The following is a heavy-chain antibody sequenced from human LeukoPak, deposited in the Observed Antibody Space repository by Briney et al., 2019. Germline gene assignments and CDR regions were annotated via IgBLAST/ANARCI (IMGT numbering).Heavy chain of an antibody. CDR2: TYCRSRWGN. V-gene: IGHV6-1*01. J-gene: IGHJ4*02. CDR3: VRDSDDYYWALDF. Sequence: SQTLSLTCAISGDSVSNNIATWNWVRQSPSRGLEWLGRTYCRSRWGNDYAISVKGRITINPDTSRNQFSLQLSSVTPEDTAVYYCVRDSDDYYWALDFWGQGTPVTVSS. D-gene: IGHD3-10*01. CDR1: GDSVSNNIAT.